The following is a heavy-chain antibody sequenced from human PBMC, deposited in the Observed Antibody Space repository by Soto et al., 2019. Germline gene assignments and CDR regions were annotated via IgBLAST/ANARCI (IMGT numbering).Heavy chain of an antibody. D-gene: IGHD2-15*01. CDR3: ARDCSGGSCYSYAFDI. CDR1: GGSISSSSYY. V-gene: IGHV4-31*03. J-gene: IGHJ3*02. Sequence: SETLSLTCTVSGGSISSSSYYWGWIRQPPGKGLEWIGYIYYSGSTYYNPSLKSRVTISVDTSKNQFSLKLSSVTAADTAVYYCARDCSGGSCYSYAFDIWGQGTMVTVSS. CDR2: IYYSGST.